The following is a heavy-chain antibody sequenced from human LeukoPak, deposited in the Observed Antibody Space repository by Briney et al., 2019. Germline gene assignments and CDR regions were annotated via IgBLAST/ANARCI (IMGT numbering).Heavy chain of an antibody. Sequence: GASVKVSCKASGYTFTGYYMHWVRQAPGQGLEWMGWINPNSGGTNYAQKFQGRVTMTRDTSISTAYMELSRLRFDDTAVYYCAREEGITIFGVVTPTYYYYYMDVWGKGTTVTVSS. CDR3: AREEGITIFGVVTPTYYYYYMDV. J-gene: IGHJ6*03. CDR1: GYTFTGYY. D-gene: IGHD3-3*01. V-gene: IGHV1-2*02. CDR2: INPNSGGT.